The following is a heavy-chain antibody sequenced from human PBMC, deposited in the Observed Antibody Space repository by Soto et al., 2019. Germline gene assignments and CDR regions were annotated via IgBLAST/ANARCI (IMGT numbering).Heavy chain of an antibody. CDR1: GYTFTGYY. J-gene: IGHJ6*02. CDR3: ARDHYSNYGAGPDYYGMDV. CDR2: INPNSGGT. Sequence: ASVKVSCKASGYTFTGYYMHWVRQAPGQGLEWMGWINPNSGGTNYAQKFQGRVTMTRDTSISTAYMELSRLRSDDTAVYYCARDHYSNYGAGPDYYGMDVWGQGTTVTVSS. V-gene: IGHV1-2*02. D-gene: IGHD4-4*01.